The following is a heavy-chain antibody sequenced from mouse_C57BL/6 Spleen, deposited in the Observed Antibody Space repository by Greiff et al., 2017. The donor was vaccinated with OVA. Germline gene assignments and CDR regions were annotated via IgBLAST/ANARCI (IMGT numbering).Heavy chain of an antibody. V-gene: IGHV2-2*01. Sequence: VQLQQSGPGLVQPSQSLSITCTVSGFSLTSYGVHWVRQSPGKGLEWLGVIWSGGSTDYNAAFISRLSISKDNSKSQVFFKMHSLQADDTAIYYCARKDYGSSWAMDYWGQGTSVTVSS. CDR2: IWSGGST. CDR1: GFSLTSYG. D-gene: IGHD1-1*01. CDR3: ARKDYGSSWAMDY. J-gene: IGHJ4*01.